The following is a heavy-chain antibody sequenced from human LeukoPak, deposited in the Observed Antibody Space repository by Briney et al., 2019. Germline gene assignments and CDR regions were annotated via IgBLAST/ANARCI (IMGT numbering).Heavy chain of an antibody. D-gene: IGHD1-7*01. CDR1: GYTFTSYY. CDR3: AREGELLGGFGI. J-gene: IGHJ3*02. CDR2: INCAGGST. V-gene: IGHV1-46*01. Sequence: ASVKVSCKASGYTFTSYYIHWVRQAPGQGLEWMGIINCAGGSTRYAQKFQGRVTMTRDTSTSTVYMELSSLRSEDTAVYYCAREGELLGGFGIWGQGTMVTVSS.